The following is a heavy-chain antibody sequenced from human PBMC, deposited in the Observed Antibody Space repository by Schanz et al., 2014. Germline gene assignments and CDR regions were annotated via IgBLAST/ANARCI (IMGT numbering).Heavy chain of an antibody. CDR3: ARGGSAMVRGVMTASYWFFDL. J-gene: IGHJ2*01. Sequence: QVQLQESGPGLVKPSETLSLTCSVSGGSINNFYWGWIRQSPGKGLEWIGYIYSSGIPTYNPSLKSRASLTAESTKTQFSLKLTSGTAGDAAVYYCARGGSAMVRGVMTASYWFFDLWGRGTLVTVSP. CDR2: IYSSGIP. D-gene: IGHD3-10*01. V-gene: IGHV4-59*08. CDR1: GGSINNFY.